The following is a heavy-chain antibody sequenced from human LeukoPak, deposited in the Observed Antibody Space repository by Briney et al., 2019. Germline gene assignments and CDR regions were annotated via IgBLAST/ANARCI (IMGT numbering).Heavy chain of an antibody. CDR3: ATSAFMVFDY. J-gene: IGHJ4*02. Sequence: ASVKVSCKASGYTFTSYYMHWVRQAPGQGLEWMGIINPSGGSTSYAQKFQGRVTMTRDTSTSTAYMELSSLRSEDTAVYYCATSAFMVFDYWGQGTLVTVSS. D-gene: IGHD4/OR15-4a*01. V-gene: IGHV1-46*03. CDR2: INPSGGST. CDR1: GYTFTSYY.